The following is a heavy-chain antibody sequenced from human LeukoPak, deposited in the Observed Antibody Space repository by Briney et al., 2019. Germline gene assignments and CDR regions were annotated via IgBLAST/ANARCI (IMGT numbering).Heavy chain of an antibody. CDR1: GFTFSSYA. Sequence: GGSLRLSCAASGFTFSSYAMHWVRQAPGKGLEWVAVISYDGSNKYYADSVKGRFTISRDNSKNTLYLQMNSLRSDDTAVYYCARGRDGYCSSTSCYFGWELDYYYYMDVWGKGTTVTVSS. J-gene: IGHJ6*03. CDR3: ARGRDGYCSSTSCYFGWELDYYYYMDV. V-gene: IGHV3-30*04. CDR2: ISYDGSNK. D-gene: IGHD2-2*01.